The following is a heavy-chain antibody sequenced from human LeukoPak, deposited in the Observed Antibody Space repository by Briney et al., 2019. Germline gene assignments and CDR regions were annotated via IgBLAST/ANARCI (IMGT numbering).Heavy chain of an antibody. CDR2: ISDSDKT. D-gene: IGHD2-8*01. J-gene: IGHJ5*01. CDR1: GGPISGYY. Sequence: SKTLSLTCTVSGGPISGYYWTWIRQPPGKGLEWIVFISDSDKTIYNPSLKSRVTISTDTSTNQFSLRLRSVTAADTAVYYCARVSTNGVSNWFDSWGQGTLVTVSS. CDR3: ARVSTNGVSNWFDS. V-gene: IGHV4-59*01.